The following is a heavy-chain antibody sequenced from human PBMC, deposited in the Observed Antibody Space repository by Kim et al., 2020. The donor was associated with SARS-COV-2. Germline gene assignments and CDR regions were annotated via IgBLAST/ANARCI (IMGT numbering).Heavy chain of an antibody. CDR3: AKTRWDCRGPTCYSSLDY. V-gene: IGHV7-4-1*02. Sequence: ASVKVSCRTSGYTFTTYAIHWVRQAPGQGLEWMGWINTNTGNPTYAQGFTGRFVFSLDTSVSTTYLQINSLKAEDTAVYYCAKTRWDCRGPTCYSSLDYWGQGPLVTVSS. D-gene: IGHD2-15*01. J-gene: IGHJ4*02. CDR1: GYTFTTYA. CDR2: INTNTGNP.